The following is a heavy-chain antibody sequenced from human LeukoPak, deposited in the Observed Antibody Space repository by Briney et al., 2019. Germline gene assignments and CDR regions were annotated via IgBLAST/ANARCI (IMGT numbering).Heavy chain of an antibody. CDR3: AKDIRIAVAGTVFDY. CDR1: GFTFSSHS. CDR2: ISHTSSYI. J-gene: IGHJ4*02. D-gene: IGHD6-19*01. V-gene: IGHV3-21*05. Sequence: GGSLRLSCAASGFTFSSHSMNWVRQAPGKGPEWVSYISHTSSYIYYADSVKGRFTISRDNSKNTLYLQMNSLRAEDTAVYYCAKDIRIAVAGTVFDYWGQGTLVTVSS.